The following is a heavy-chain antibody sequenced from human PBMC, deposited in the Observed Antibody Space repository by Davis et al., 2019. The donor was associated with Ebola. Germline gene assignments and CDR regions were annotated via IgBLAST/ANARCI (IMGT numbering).Heavy chain of an antibody. J-gene: IGHJ6*02. Sequence: ASVKVSCKASGYTFTGYYMHWVRQAPGQGLEWMGWINPNSGGTNYAQKFQGRVTITADKSTSTAYMELSSLRSEDTAVYYCARWEGSHCSSTSCSIRDSSPRRYYYYGMDVWGQGTTVTVSS. CDR1: GYTFTGYY. CDR3: ARWEGSHCSSTSCSIRDSSPRRYYYYGMDV. V-gene: IGHV1-2*02. D-gene: IGHD2-2*01. CDR2: INPNSGGT.